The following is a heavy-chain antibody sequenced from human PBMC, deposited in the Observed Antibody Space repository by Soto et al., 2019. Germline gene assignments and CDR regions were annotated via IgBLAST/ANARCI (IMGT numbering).Heavy chain of an antibody. J-gene: IGHJ4*02. Sequence: PGESLKISCKGSVYRFTSYWIAWVRQLPGKGLEFMGIIYPGDFDTRYNPSFQGQVTISVDNSITTAYLQWSSLKAPDTAMYFCARGYNSGSSIHPYYFDLWGQGTLVTVSS. CDR1: VYRFTSYW. D-gene: IGHD6-19*01. V-gene: IGHV5-51*01. CDR2: IYPGDFDT. CDR3: ARGYNSGSSIHPYYFDL.